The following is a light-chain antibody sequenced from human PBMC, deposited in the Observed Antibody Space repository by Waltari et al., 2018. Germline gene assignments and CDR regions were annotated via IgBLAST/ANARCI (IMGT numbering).Light chain of an antibody. J-gene: IGLJ2*01. CDR2: SNT. CDR3: ATWDDSLNGL. V-gene: IGLV1-44*01. Sequence: QSVLTEPSSVSGTPGPRVSFSCSGSSSNIGSKTVNWYQQAPGPAPNLLISSNTQRTSGVPDRFSGSKSGTTASLSITGLQSEDDSDYYCATWDDSLNGLFGGGTRLTVL. CDR1: SSNIGSKT.